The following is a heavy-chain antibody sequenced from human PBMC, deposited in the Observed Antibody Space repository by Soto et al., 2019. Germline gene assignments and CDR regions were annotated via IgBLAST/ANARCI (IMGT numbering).Heavy chain of an antibody. CDR1: GGTFSSYT. D-gene: IGHD3-22*01. CDR3: ARPNYYDSSGYYDDDAFDI. V-gene: IGHV1-69*02. Sequence: ASVKVSFKAPGGTFSSYTISWVRQAPGQGLEWMGRIIPILGIANYAQKFQGRVTITADKSTSTAYMELSSLRSEDTAVYYCARPNYYDSSGYYDDDAFDIWGQGTMVTVSS. CDR2: IIPILGIA. J-gene: IGHJ3*02.